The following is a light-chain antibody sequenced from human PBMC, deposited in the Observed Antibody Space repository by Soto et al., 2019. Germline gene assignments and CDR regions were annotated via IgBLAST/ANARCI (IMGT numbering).Light chain of an antibody. CDR1: SRDVGGQNY. CDR3: CSHSGNNNYV. V-gene: IGLV2-8*01. J-gene: IGLJ1*01. Sequence: QSALTQPPSASGSPGQSVAISCSGTSRDVGGQNYVSWYQQHPGKAPKLIIYAVSNRPSGVPDRFSGSKSGNTASLTISVLRAEDEAYYYCCSHSGNNNYVFGTGTKLTVL. CDR2: AVS.